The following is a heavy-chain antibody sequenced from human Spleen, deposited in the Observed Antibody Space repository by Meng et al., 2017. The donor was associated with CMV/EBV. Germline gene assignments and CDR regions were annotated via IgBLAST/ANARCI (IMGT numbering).Heavy chain of an antibody. D-gene: IGHD3-3*01. CDR2: ISFDGNNK. CDR3: ARDLKVTLFGVVNAGHGMDV. Sequence: GESLKISCAASGFTFSSYAMHWVRQAPGKGLEWVAIISFDGNNKYYADSVKGRFTISRDNSKNTLYLQMNSLRAEDTNVYYCARDLKVTLFGVVNAGHGMDVWGQGTTVTVSS. V-gene: IGHV3-30-3*01. CDR1: GFTFSSYA. J-gene: IGHJ6*02.